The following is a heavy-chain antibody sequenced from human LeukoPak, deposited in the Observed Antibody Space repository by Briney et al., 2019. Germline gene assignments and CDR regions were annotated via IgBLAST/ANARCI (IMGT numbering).Heavy chain of an antibody. CDR2: ISAYNGNT. J-gene: IGHJ4*02. V-gene: IGHV1-18*01. D-gene: IGHD6-13*01. Sequence: ASVKVSCKASGYTFTSYGISWVRQAPGQGLEWMGWISAYNGNTNYAQKLQGRVTMTTDTSTSTAYMELRSLRSDDTAVYYCARDGRPALSIAAAGIGGYWAQGTLVTVSS. CDR1: GYTFTSYG. CDR3: ARDGRPALSIAAAGIGGY.